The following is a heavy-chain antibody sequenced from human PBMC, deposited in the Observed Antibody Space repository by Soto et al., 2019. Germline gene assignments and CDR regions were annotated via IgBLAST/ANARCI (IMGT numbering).Heavy chain of an antibody. D-gene: IGHD3-10*01. CDR2: ISSSSSTT. Sequence: EVQLVESGGGLVQPGGSLRLSCAASGFTFTTYSMNWVRQAPGKGLEWVSYISSSSSTTSYADSVKGRFTSSRDNAKNSLYLQMNSLRDEDTAVYYCAREAGSWGYWGQGTLVTVSS. CDR1: GFTFTTYS. CDR3: AREAGSWGY. V-gene: IGHV3-48*02. J-gene: IGHJ4*02.